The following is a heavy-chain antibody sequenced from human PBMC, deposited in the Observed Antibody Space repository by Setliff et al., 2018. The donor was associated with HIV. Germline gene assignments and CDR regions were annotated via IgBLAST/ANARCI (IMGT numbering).Heavy chain of an antibody. D-gene: IGHD2-21*02. J-gene: IGHJ3*01. CDR3: ARDSVMTVDRGGAGSAFDL. Sequence: ASVKVSCKASGYTFTSYGINWVRQAPGQGLEWMGWINTKTGNPTYAQGFTGRYVFSFDISVSTAYLQITGLETEDTAMYFCARDSVMTVDRGGAGSAFDLWGQGTMVTVSS. CDR2: INTKTGNP. V-gene: IGHV7-4-1*02. CDR1: GYTFTSYG.